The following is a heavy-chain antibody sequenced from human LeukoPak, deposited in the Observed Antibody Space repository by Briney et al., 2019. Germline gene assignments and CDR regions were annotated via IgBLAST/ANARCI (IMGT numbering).Heavy chain of an antibody. V-gene: IGHV3-7*01. J-gene: IGHJ4*02. Sequence: GGSLRLSCAASGFTFNDYWISWVRQAPGKGLEWVANINEDATERYYVDSVKGRFTFSRDNAKNSVYLQMNSLRVYDTAMYYCARHGGSGYWDKWGQGTLVTVSS. CDR1: GFTFNDYW. CDR2: INEDATER. D-gene: IGHD3-22*01. CDR3: ARHGGSGYWDK.